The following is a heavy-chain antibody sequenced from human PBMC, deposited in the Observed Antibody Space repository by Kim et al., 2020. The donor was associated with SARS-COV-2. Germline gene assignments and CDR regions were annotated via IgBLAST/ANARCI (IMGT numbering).Heavy chain of an antibody. D-gene: IGHD6-13*01. Sequence: GESLKISCKGSGYSFTSYWIGWVRQMPGKGLEWMGIIYPGDSDTRYSPSFQGQVTISADKSISTAYLQWSSLKASDTAMYYCALRIAAAGQAQNWFDPWGQGTLVTVSS. CDR2: IYPGDSDT. J-gene: IGHJ5*02. CDR1: GYSFTSYW. CDR3: ALRIAAAGQAQNWFDP. V-gene: IGHV5-51*01.